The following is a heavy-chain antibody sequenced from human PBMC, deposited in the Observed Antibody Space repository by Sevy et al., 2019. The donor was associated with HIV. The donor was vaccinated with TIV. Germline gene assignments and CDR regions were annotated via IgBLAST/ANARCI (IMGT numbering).Heavy chain of an antibody. CDR1: GFTFSSYA. CDR2: ISGSGGST. CDR3: AQAPFAGHWGHFDY. Sequence: GGSLRLSCAASGFTFSSYAMNWVRQAPGRGLEWVSGISGSGGSTYYTDSMRGRFTITRDNSKNTLFLQMNNLRAEDTAVYYCAQAPFAGHWGHFDYRGRGTLVTVSS. J-gene: IGHJ4*02. D-gene: IGHD3-16*01. V-gene: IGHV3-23*01.